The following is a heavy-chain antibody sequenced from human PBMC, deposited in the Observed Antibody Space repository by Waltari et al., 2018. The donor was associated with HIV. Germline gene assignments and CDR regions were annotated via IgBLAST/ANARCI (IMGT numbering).Heavy chain of an antibody. CDR1: GLTFSRSG. J-gene: IGHJ4*02. V-gene: IGHV3-30*18. Sequence: QVHLVESGGGVAQPGRSLGLSCATSGLTFSRSGMHWVRLAPGKGLEWMAVISYDGGTKYYADSVKGRFIISRDNSRNTLYLQLSTLRPEDTALYFCVKAKVVSAYYYSLEYWGQGTLVTVSS. CDR3: VKAKVVSAYYYSLEY. CDR2: ISYDGGTK. D-gene: IGHD3-22*01.